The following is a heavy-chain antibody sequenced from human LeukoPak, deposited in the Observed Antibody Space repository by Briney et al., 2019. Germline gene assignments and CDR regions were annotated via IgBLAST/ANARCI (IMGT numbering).Heavy chain of an antibody. CDR1: GDTFTIYY. CDR2: INPSGDST. J-gene: IGHJ3*02. Sequence: GASVKVSFKASGDTFTIYYMHWVRQAPGQGLEWMGIINPSGDSTSSAQTFQGRVTMTRDMSTSTVYMALSSLRTEDTAVYYCARGRHSYESSDYYYEGDAFDIWGQGTMVTVSS. CDR3: ARGRHSYESSDYYYEGDAFDI. V-gene: IGHV1-46*01. D-gene: IGHD3-22*01.